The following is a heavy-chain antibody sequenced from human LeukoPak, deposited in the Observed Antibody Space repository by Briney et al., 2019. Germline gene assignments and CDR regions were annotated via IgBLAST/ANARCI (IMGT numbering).Heavy chain of an antibody. D-gene: IGHD3-22*01. V-gene: IGHV3-11*04. CDR3: ARSPSGTMIRFDP. Sequence: GGSLRLSCAASGFTFSDYYMSWIRQAPGKGLEWVSYISSSGSTIYYADSVKGRFTISRDNAKNSLYLQMNSLRVEDTAVYYCARSPSGTMIRFDPWGQGTLVTVSS. CDR1: GFTFSDYY. J-gene: IGHJ5*02. CDR2: ISSSGSTI.